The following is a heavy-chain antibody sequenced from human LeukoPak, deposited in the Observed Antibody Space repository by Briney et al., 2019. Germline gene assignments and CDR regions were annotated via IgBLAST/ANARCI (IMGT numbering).Heavy chain of an antibody. D-gene: IGHD3-22*01. CDR1: GFTFSTYW. CDR2: IKEDGSEK. J-gene: IGHJ4*02. Sequence: GGSLKFSCAASGFTFSTYWMSWVRQAPGKGLEWVANIKEDGSEKYYGDSVKGRFTISRDNAKNSLYLQMNSLRAEDTAVYYCARDSSGYQWGQGTLVTVSS. CDR3: ARDSSGYQ. V-gene: IGHV3-7*01.